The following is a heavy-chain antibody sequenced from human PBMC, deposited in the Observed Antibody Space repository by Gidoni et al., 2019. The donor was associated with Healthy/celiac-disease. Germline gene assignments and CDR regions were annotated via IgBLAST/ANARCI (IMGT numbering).Heavy chain of an antibody. V-gene: IGHV3-33*01. CDR1: GFTFSSYG. J-gene: IGHJ5*02. CDR3: ARDFLMSVSDYGDLNWFDP. CDR2: IWYDGSNK. Sequence: QVQLVESGGGVVQPGRSLRLSCAASGFTFSSYGMHWVRQAPGKGLEWVAVIWYDGSNKYYADSVKGRFTISRDNSKNTLYLQMNSLRAEDTAVYYCARDFLMSVSDYGDLNWFDPWGQGTLVTVSS. D-gene: IGHD4-17*01.